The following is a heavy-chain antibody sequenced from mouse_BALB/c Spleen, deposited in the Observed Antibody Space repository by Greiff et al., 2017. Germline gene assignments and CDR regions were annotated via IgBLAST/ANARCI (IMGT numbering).Heavy chain of an antibody. CDR2: ISSGSSTI. J-gene: IGHJ4*01. D-gene: IGHD1-1*01. V-gene: IGHV5-17*02. Sequence: EVKLVESGGGLVQPGGSRKLSCAASGFTFSSFGMHWVRQAPEKGLEWVAYISSGSSTIYYADTVKGRFTISRDNPKNTLFLQMTSLRSEDTAMYYCARHKDTTVVGAMDYWGQGTSVTVSS. CDR3: ARHKDTTVVGAMDY. CDR1: GFTFSSFG.